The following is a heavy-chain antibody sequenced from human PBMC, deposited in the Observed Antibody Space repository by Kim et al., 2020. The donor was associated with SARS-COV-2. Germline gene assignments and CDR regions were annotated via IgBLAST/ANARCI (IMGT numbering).Heavy chain of an antibody. CDR2: IYYSGST. J-gene: IGHJ4*02. CDR1: GGSISSSSYY. Sequence: SETLSLTCTVSGGSISSSSYYWGWIRQPPGKGLEWIGSIYYSGSTYYNPSLKSRVTISVDTSKNQFSLKLSSVTAADTAVYYCAIWISGDSSGYYPRRNYWGQGTLVTVSS. V-gene: IGHV4-39*01. CDR3: AIWISGDSSGYYPRRNY. D-gene: IGHD3-22*01.